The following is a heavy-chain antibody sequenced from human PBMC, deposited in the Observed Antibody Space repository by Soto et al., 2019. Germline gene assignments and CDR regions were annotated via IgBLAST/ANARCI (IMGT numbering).Heavy chain of an antibody. CDR1: GFKFSMFG. D-gene: IGHD6-19*01. J-gene: IGHJ5*02. V-gene: IGHV3-48*02. CDR2: ISSSSATI. CDR3: ARDTGGTVAGFNWFDP. Sequence: ELFLQESGGDLVQPGGFLRLSCVASGFKFSMFGMNWVRQAPGKGLEWIAYISSSSATIIYGGSVEGRFTVSRDNAENSLFLQMKSLRDEDTAVYYCARDTGGTVAGFNWFDPWGHGTPVTVST.